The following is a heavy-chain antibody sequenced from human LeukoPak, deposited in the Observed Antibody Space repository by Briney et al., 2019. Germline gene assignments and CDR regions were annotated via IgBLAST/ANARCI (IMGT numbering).Heavy chain of an antibody. V-gene: IGHV3-74*01. Sequence: PGGSLRLSCAASGFTFNNYWIHWVRQVAGKGLVWVSHINSDGSITSYADSVKGRFTISRDNAKNTLYLQMNSLRAEDTAVYYCARDAVDTANAVWGQGTTVTVSS. CDR1: GFTFNNYW. J-gene: IGHJ6*02. D-gene: IGHD5-18*01. CDR3: ARDAVDTANAV. CDR2: INSDGSIT.